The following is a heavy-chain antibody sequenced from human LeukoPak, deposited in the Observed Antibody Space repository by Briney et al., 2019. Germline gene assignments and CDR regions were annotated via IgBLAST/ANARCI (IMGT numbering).Heavy chain of an antibody. CDR1: SGSFSGYY. CDR2: INHSGST. J-gene: IGHJ3*02. V-gene: IGHV4-34*01. Sequence: SETLSLTCAVYSGSFSGYYWSWIRQPPGKGLEWIGEINHSGSTNYNPSLKSRVTISVDTSKNQFSLKLSSVTAADTAVYYCARVRELRFLEWPRDAFDIWGQGTMVTVSS. D-gene: IGHD3-3*01. CDR3: ARVRELRFLEWPRDAFDI.